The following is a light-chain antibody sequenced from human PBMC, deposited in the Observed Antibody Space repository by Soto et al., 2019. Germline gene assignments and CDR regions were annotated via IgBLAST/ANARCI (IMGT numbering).Light chain of an antibody. CDR1: SSDVGAYNY. Sequence: QSVLTQSASVSGFPGQSITISCTGTSSDVGAYNYVSWYQQHPGKAPKLIIYDVSNRPSGVSNRFSGSKSGNTASLTISALQAEDEADYYCSSFTSSSTRGFGTGTKVTVL. CDR3: SSFTSSSTRG. V-gene: IGLV2-14*01. J-gene: IGLJ1*01. CDR2: DVS.